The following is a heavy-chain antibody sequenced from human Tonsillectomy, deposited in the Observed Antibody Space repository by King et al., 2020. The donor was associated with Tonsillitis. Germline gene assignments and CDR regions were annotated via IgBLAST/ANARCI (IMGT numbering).Heavy chain of an antibody. Sequence: VQLVESGGGLVKPGGSLRLSCAASGFNFTDAWMNWVRQAPGKGLEWVGRIKRKTDGGATDYAAPVKGRFTILRDDSKNTFYLQMNSLKTEDTAVYYCTTVFRNVRVWFGELSKWGQGTLVTVSS. J-gene: IGHJ4*02. V-gene: IGHV3-15*07. CDR3: TTVFRNVRVWFGELSK. D-gene: IGHD3-10*01. CDR2: IKRKTDGGAT. CDR1: GFNFTDAW.